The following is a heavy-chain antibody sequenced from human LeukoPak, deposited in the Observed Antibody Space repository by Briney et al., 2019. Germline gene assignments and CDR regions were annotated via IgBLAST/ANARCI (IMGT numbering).Heavy chain of an antibody. Sequence: SETLSLTCAVYGGSFSGYYWSWIRQPPGKGLEWIGEINHSGSTNYNPSLKSRVTISVDTFKNQFSLKLSSVTAADTAVYYCARGRYSYGDNWFDPWGQGTLVTVSS. CDR1: GGSFSGYY. V-gene: IGHV4-34*01. CDR3: ARGRYSYGDNWFDP. J-gene: IGHJ5*02. CDR2: INHSGST. D-gene: IGHD5-18*01.